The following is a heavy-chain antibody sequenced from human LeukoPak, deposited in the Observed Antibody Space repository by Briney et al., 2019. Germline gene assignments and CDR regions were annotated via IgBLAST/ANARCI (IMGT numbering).Heavy chain of an antibody. CDR2: IYYSGST. CDR3: ARADAVAAFFDY. D-gene: IGHD6-19*01. J-gene: IGHJ4*02. Sequence: PSETLSLTCTVSGGSISSSSYYWGWIRQPPGKGLEWIGSIYYSGSTYYNPSLKSRVTISVDTSKNQFSLKLSSVTAADTAVYYCARADAVAAFFDYWGQGTLVTVSS. CDR1: GGSISSSSYY. V-gene: IGHV4-39*07.